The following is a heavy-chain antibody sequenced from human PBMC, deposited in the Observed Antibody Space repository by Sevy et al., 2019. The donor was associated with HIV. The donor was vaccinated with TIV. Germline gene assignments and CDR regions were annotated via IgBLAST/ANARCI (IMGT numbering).Heavy chain of an antibody. V-gene: IGHV4-39*01. J-gene: IGHJ5*02. CDR3: ARLASRLRDNWSDP. CDR2: SFYSGTT. Sequence: SETLSLTCTVSGGSISTSSYYWDWIRQPPGKGLEWIGNSFYSGTTYYNPSLKSRVTISVDTSKNQFSLKLSSVTAADTAVYYCARLASRLRDNWSDPWGQGTLVTVSS. D-gene: IGHD3-16*01. CDR1: GGSISTSSYY.